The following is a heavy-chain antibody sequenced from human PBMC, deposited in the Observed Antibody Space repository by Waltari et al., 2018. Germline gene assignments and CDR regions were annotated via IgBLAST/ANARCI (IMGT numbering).Heavy chain of an antibody. D-gene: IGHD4-17*01. J-gene: IGHJ3*02. Sequence: QLQLQESGPGLWNPSETLSLNCTSSGGSITSSSNWASVRQAPGKGLEWVGTMYCSGATSNNPSLDSRLSMSIDTSKNLFSLKLSSVTATDTAVYFCVRPGSTVTPRAFDIWGQGIKVTVSS. CDR2: MYCSGAT. V-gene: IGHV4-39*01. CDR1: GGSITSSSN. CDR3: VRPGSTVTPRAFDI.